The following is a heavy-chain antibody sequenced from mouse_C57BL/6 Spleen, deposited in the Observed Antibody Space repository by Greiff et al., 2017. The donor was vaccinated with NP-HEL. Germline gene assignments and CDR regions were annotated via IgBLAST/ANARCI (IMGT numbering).Heavy chain of an antibody. Sequence: VQLQQSGAELVRPGASVTLSCKASGYTFTDYEMHWVKQTPVHGLEWIGAIDPETGGTAYNQKFKGKAILTADKSSSTAYMELRSLTSEDSAVYYCDYSNYGWYFDVWGTGTTVTVSS. CDR3: DYSNYGWYFDV. CDR2: IDPETGGT. J-gene: IGHJ1*03. CDR1: GYTFTDYE. D-gene: IGHD2-5*01. V-gene: IGHV1-15*01.